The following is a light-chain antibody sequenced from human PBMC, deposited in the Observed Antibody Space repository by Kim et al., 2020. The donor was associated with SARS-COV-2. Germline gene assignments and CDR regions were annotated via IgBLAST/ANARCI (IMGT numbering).Light chain of an antibody. V-gene: IGLV4-69*01. Sequence: QLVLTQSPSASASLGASVKLTCTLSSGHSSYAIAWHQQQPDKGPRFLMRVYSDGSHTKGDGIPDRFSGSSSGTERYLTISILQSEDEADYYCQTWGTGIGVFGGGTQLTVL. CDR1: SGHSSYA. J-gene: IGLJ3*02. CDR3: QTWGTGIGV. CDR2: VYSDGSH.